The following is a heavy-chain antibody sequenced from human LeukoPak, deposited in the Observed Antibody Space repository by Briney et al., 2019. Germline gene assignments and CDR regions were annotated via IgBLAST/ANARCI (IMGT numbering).Heavy chain of an antibody. J-gene: IGHJ4*02. D-gene: IGHD3-22*01. CDR3: ARGPVNYYDSSGYYLDY. CDR1: VYTFTSYG. Sequence: ASVKVSCKASVYTFTSYGISGVRQAPGQGLEWMGWISAYNGNTNYAQKLQGRVTMTTDTSTSTAYMELRSLRSDDTAVYYCARGPVNYYDSSGYYLDYWGQGTLVTVSS. V-gene: IGHV1-18*01. CDR2: ISAYNGNT.